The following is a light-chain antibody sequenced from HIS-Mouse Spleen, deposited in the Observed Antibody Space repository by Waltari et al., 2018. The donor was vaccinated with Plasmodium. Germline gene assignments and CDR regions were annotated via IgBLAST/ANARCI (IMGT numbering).Light chain of an antibody. CDR2: AAS. V-gene: IGKV1-39*01. Sequence: DIQMTQSPSSLSASVGDRVTITCRASQSISSYLNWYQQKPGKAPKLLIYAASSLQSGDPSRCSGSGSGTDFTLTISSLQPEDFATYYCKQNYKTRTFGQGTKVEIK. CDR1: QSISSY. CDR3: KQNYKTRT. J-gene: IGKJ1*01.